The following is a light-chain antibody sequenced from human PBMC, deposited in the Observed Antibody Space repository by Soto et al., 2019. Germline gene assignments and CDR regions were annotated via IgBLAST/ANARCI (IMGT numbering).Light chain of an antibody. V-gene: IGLV1-51*01. J-gene: IGLJ1*01. Sequence: QSVLTQPPSVSAAPGQKVTISCSGSSXNIGDNSVSWYQQLPGTAPKLLIYDDNKRPSGIPDRFSGSKSGTSATLGITGFQTGDEADYYCGSWDSSLSAYVFGTGTKVTVL. CDR3: GSWDSSLSAYV. CDR1: SXNIGDNS. CDR2: DDN.